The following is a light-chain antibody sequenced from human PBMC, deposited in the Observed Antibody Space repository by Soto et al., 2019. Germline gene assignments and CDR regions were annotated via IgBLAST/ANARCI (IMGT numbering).Light chain of an antibody. CDR2: WAS. CDR1: QSLFYTSNKRNY. J-gene: IGKJ4*01. CDR3: HQYFSAPQA. Sequence: DIVMSQSPDSLAVSLGERATIKCKSSQSLFYTSNKRNYLAWYQQKPGQRPRLLISWASTRESGVPDRFSAGGSGPDFTLTITNLQADEVATYYCHQYFSAPQAFGGGTKVEI. V-gene: IGKV4-1*01.